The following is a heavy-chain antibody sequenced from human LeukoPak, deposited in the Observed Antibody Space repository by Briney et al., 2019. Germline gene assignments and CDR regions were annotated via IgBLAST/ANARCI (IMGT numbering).Heavy chain of an antibody. J-gene: IGHJ5*02. V-gene: IGHV1-69*05. Sequence: SVKVSCKASGGAFSSYPISWVRQAPGQGLEWMGGIIPIFGTANYAQKFQGRVTITTDESTSTAYMELSSLRSEDTAVYYCARDHVVRITSNWFDPWGQGTLVTVSS. CDR1: GGAFSSYP. D-gene: IGHD3-3*01. CDR3: ARDHVVRITSNWFDP. CDR2: IIPIFGTA.